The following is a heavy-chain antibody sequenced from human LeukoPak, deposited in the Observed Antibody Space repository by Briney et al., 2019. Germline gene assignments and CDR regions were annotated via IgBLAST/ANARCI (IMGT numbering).Heavy chain of an antibody. J-gene: IGHJ6*02. Sequence: GGSLRLSCASSGFAFSSDGMHWVRQAPGKGLEWVAVIWYDGSNEYYADSVKGRFTISRDNPKNTLYLQMNSLRVEDTAVYYCARDATVTTHYYGLDVWGQGTTVTVSS. CDR1: GFAFSSDG. CDR2: IWYDGSNE. D-gene: IGHD4-17*01. CDR3: ARDATVTTHYYGLDV. V-gene: IGHV3-33*01.